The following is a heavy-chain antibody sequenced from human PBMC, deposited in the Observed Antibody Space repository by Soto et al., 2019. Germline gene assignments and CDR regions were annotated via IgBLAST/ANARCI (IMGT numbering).Heavy chain of an antibody. J-gene: IGHJ6*02. D-gene: IGHD2-15*01. CDR3: ARFSGGSYNTYYFYYGMDV. CDR1: GYTFTSYG. Sequence: ASVKVSCKASGYTFTSYGISWVRQAPGQGLDWMGWISAYNGNTKYAQDLQGRVTMTTDTSTSTAYMGLRSLRSDDTAVYYCARFSGGSYNTYYFYYGMDVRGQGTTVTVSS. V-gene: IGHV1-18*01. CDR2: ISAYNGNT.